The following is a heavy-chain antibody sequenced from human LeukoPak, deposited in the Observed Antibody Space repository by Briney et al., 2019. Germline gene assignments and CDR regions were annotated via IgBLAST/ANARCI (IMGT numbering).Heavy chain of an antibody. CDR3: ARSPDYYDSSGLDY. CDR1: GGSISSGSYY. Sequence: SQTLSLTCTVSGGSISSGSYYWSRIRQPAEKGLEWIGRIYTSGSTNYNPSLKSRVTISVDTSKNQFSLKLSSVTAADTAVYYCARSPDYYDSSGLDYWGQGTLVTVSS. V-gene: IGHV4-61*02. J-gene: IGHJ4*02. CDR2: IYTSGST. D-gene: IGHD3-22*01.